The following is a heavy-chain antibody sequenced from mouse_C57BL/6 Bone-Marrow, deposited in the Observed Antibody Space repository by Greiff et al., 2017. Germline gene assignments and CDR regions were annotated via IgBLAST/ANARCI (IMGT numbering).Heavy chain of an antibody. V-gene: IGHV1-15*01. Sequence: QVQLKQSGAELVRPGASVTLSCKASGYTFTDYEMHWVKQTPVHGLEWIGAIDPETGGTAYNQKFKGKAILTADKSSSTAYMELRSLTSEDSAVYYCTRRAIYYDYDRFDYWGQGTTLTVSS. J-gene: IGHJ2*01. D-gene: IGHD2-4*01. CDR1: GYTFTDYE. CDR2: IDPETGGT. CDR3: TRRAIYYDYDRFDY.